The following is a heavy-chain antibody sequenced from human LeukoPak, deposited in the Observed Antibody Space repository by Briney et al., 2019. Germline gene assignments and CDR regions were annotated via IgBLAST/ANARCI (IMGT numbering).Heavy chain of an antibody. CDR1: ACTFSSYA. Sequence: PGGSLRLSCAASACTFSSYAMSWVRQAPGKGLEWVSAISGSGVSTYYADSVKGRFTISRDNSKNTLYLQMNSLRAEDTAVYYCAKCEPGIAVAGTSWYFDLWGRGTLVTVSS. J-gene: IGHJ2*01. V-gene: IGHV3-23*01. CDR2: ISGSGVST. CDR3: AKCEPGIAVAGTSWYFDL. D-gene: IGHD6-19*01.